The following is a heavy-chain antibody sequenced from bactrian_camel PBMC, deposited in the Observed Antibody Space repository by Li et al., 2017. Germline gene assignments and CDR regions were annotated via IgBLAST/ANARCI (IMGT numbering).Heavy chain of an antibody. Sequence: QVQLVESGGGSVQAGGSLKLSCAVSGYTYSSYCMAWFRQAPGMEREGVAAVGSIGGTVYADSVKGRFTISKDNAKNTLYLQMNGLKPEDTAMYYCAADYGWMCLSKSGFRYWGQGTQVTVS. CDR3: AADYGWMCLSKSGFRY. CDR1: GYTYSSYC. CDR2: VGSIGGT. D-gene: IGHD5*01. V-gene: IGHV3S55*01. J-gene: IGHJ4*01.